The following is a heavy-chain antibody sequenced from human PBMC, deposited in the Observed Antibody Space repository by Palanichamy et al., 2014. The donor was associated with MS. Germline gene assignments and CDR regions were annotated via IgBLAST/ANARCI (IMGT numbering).Heavy chain of an antibody. V-gene: IGHV1-18*04. J-gene: IGHJ6*02. CDR1: GYTFTTYD. CDR3: ARRQYAMDV. Sequence: QVQLVQSGPEVKKPGASVKVSCKASGYTFTTYDISWVRQAPGQGLEWMGWISTYNGNTNHTQKLQGRVTMTTDTSTSTAYMELRSLRFDDTAVYYCARRQYAMDVWGQGTTVTVSS. CDR2: ISTYNGNT.